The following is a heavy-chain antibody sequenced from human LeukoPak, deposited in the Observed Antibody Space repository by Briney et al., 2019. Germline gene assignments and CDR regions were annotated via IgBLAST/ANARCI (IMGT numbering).Heavy chain of an antibody. CDR1: GFTFSSYE. CDR3: AKGDYDILTGYPTLAFDY. D-gene: IGHD3-9*01. Sequence: GGSLRLSCAASGFTFSSYEMNWVRQAPGKGLEWVSYISSSGSTIYYADSVKGRFTISRDNSKNTLYLQMNSLRAEDTAVYYCAKGDYDILTGYPTLAFDYWGQGTLVTVSS. CDR2: ISSSGSTI. J-gene: IGHJ4*02. V-gene: IGHV3-48*03.